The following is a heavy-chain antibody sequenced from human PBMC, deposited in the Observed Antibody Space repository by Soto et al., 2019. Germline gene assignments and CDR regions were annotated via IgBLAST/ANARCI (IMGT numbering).Heavy chain of an antibody. CDR3: AKTSEGDSSSSNWFDP. D-gene: IGHD6-6*01. V-gene: IGHV3-9*01. CDR1: GFTFDDYA. J-gene: IGHJ5*02. CDR2: ISWNSGSI. Sequence: EVQLVESGGGLVQPGRSLRLSCAASGFTFDDYAMHWVRQAPGKGLEWVSGISWNSGSIGYADSVMGRFTICRDNAKNSLYLQMNSLTAEDTALYYCAKTSEGDSSSSNWFDPWGQGTLVTVSS.